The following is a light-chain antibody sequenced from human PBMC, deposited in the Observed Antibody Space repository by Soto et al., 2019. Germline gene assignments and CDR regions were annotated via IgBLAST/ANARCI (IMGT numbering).Light chain of an antibody. CDR1: SSNVGSKA. Sequence: QSVLTQPPSASGTPGQRVTISCSGSSSNVGSKAVNWYQQLPGSAPNILIYNDNQRPSGVPDRFSGSKSGTSASLTISGLQSEDESDYYCGTWDDSLNGGVFGGGTKVTVL. CDR2: NDN. CDR3: GTWDDSLNGGV. J-gene: IGLJ3*02. V-gene: IGLV1-44*01.